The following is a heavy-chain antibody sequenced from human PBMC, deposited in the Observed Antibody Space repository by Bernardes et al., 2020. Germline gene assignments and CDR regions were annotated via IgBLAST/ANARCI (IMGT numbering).Heavy chain of an antibody. CDR1: GYTFTSYG. V-gene: IGHV1-18*01. CDR3: ARFGHIVVVPAAMVYYYYGMDV. CDR2: ISAYNGNT. J-gene: IGHJ6*02. Sequence: ASVKVSCKASGYTFTSYGISWVRQAPGQGLEWMGWISAYNGNTNYAQKLQGRVTMTTDTSTSTAYMELRSLRSDDTAVYYCARFGHIVVVPAAMVYYYYGMDVWGQGTTVTVSS. D-gene: IGHD2-2*01.